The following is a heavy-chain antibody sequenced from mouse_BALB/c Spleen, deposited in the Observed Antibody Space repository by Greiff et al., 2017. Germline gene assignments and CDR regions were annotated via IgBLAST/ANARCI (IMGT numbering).Heavy chain of an antibody. Sequence: EVQLVESGGDLVKPGGSLKLSCAASGFTFSSYGMSWVRQTPDKRLEWVATISSGGSYTYYPDSVKGRFTISRDNAKNTLYLQMSSLKSEDTAMYYCARQRGNYCAMDYWGQGTSVTVSS. CDR3: ARQRGNYCAMDY. CDR1: GFTFSSYG. J-gene: IGHJ4*01. CDR2: ISSGGSYT. V-gene: IGHV5-6*01.